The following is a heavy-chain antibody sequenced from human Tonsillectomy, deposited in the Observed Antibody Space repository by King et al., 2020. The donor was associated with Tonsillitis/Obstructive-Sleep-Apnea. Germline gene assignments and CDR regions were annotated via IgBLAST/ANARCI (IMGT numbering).Heavy chain of an antibody. CDR1: GFTFSSYG. J-gene: IGHJ3*02. CDR3: ARDKTGDFWSGYFDAFDI. D-gene: IGHD3-3*01. CDR2: IWYDGSNK. Sequence: VQLVESGGGVVQPGRSLRLSCAASGFTFSSYGMHWVRQAPGKGLEWVAVIWYDGSNKYYADSVKVRFTISRDNSKNTLYLQMNSLRAEDTAVYYCARDKTGDFWSGYFDAFDIWGQGTMVTVSS. V-gene: IGHV3-33*01.